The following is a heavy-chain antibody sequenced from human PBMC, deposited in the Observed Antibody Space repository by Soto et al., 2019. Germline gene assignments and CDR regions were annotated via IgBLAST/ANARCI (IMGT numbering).Heavy chain of an antibody. V-gene: IGHV1-69*01. D-gene: IGHD5-18*01. Sequence: QVQLVQSGAEVKKPGSSVKVSCQASGGFCSSNAISWVRQAPGQGLEWMGGILPIFDTTHYAQKFQGRVTITADESTSTAYMELSSLKSEDTALYYCATGGRGYSSAPRFYFEYWGQATLVTVSS. CDR3: ATGGRGYSSAPRFYFEY. CDR2: ILPIFDTT. CDR1: GGFCSSNA. J-gene: IGHJ4*02.